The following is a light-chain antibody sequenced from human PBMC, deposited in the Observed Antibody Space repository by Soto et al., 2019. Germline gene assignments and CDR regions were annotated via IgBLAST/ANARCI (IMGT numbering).Light chain of an antibody. V-gene: IGKV3-20*01. CDR3: QQYGSSPPNT. Sequence: EIVLTQSPGTLSLSPGERATLSCRASQSVSSSFLAWYQQTPGQAPRLIIYGASSRATGIPDRFSGSGSGTDFTLTISRLEPEDFAVYYCQQYGSSPPNTFGQGTRLEIK. CDR2: GAS. CDR1: QSVSSSF. J-gene: IGKJ5*01.